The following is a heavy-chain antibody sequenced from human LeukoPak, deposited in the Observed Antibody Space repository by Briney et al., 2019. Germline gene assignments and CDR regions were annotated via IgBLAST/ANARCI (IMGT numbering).Heavy chain of an antibody. Sequence: PGGSLRLSCAASGFTFSSYSMNWVRQAPGKGLEWVSVIYSGGSTYYADSVKGRFTISRDNSKNTLYLQMNSLRAEDTAVYYCLSNPDYWGQGTLVTVSS. CDR1: GFTFSSYS. CDR3: LSNPDY. CDR2: IYSGGST. V-gene: IGHV3-53*01. J-gene: IGHJ4*02.